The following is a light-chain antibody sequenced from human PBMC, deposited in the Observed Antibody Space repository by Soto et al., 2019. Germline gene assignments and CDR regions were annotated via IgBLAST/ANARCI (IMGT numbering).Light chain of an antibody. J-gene: IGKJ1*01. CDR2: DAS. Sequence: DIPLAQSPSTPSASVGDRVTNTCRASQRIATWLAWHQQKPGKAPKLLIYDASTLQSGVPPRFSGSGSGTEFTLTIRSLQPDDIATYYCQQYSSYSAWTFGQGTKVDIK. V-gene: IGKV1-5*01. CDR3: QQYSSYSAWT. CDR1: QRIATW.